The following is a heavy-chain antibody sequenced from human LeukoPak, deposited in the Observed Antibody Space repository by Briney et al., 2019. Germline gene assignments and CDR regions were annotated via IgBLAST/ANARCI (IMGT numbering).Heavy chain of an antibody. CDR3: ARETIVFDN. J-gene: IGHJ4*02. D-gene: IGHD1-26*01. CDR1: GFTFSSYE. V-gene: IGHV3-48*03. CDR2: IHSGGTT. Sequence: PGGSLRLSCAASGFTFSSYEMNWVRQAPGKGLEWIAYIHSGGTTKYADSVKGRFTISRDNAENSLYLQMNSLRAEDTAVYYCARETIVFDNWGQGTLVAVSS.